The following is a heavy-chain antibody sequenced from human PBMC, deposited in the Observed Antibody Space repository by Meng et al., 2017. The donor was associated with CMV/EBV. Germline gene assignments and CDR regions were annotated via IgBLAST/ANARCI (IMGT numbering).Heavy chain of an antibody. J-gene: IGHJ6*02. CDR2: ISSSSSYI. Sequence: GGSLRLSCAASGFTFSSYSMNWVRQAPGKGLEWVSSISSSSSYIYYADSVKGRFTISRDNAKNSLYLQMNSLRAEDTAVYYCARNIERYCGGDCPPTYYYYGMDVWGQGTTVTVSS. D-gene: IGHD2-21*01. V-gene: IGHV3-21*01. CDR1: GFTFSSYS. CDR3: ARNIERYCGGDCPPTYYYYGMDV.